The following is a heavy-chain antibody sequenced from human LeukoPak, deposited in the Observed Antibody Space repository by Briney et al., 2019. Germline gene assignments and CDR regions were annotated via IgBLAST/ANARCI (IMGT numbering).Heavy chain of an antibody. CDR2: INPNSGGT. V-gene: IGHV1-2*02. CDR3: AREGTGSGWYFAFDI. J-gene: IGHJ3*02. CDR1: GYTFTGYY. Sequence: ASVKVSCKASGYTFTGYYMHWVRQAPGQGLEWMGWINPNSGGTNYAQKFQGRVTMTRDTSISTAYMELSRLRSDDTAVYYCAREGTGSGWYFAFDIWGQGTMVTVSS. D-gene: IGHD6-19*01.